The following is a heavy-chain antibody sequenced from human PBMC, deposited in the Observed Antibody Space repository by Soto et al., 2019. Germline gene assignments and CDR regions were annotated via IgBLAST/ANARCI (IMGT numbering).Heavy chain of an antibody. D-gene: IGHD3-10*02. V-gene: IGHV1-18*01. J-gene: IGHJ4*02. Sequence: QVQLVQSGAEVKKPGASVKVSCKASGYTFTSYGISWVRQAPGQGLEWMGWINAYNGNTNYAQKLQGRVTMTTDTPTSQAYMGRGGRRPAAPAVFTFAGDPVPVPYLDNWAREPWSPSPQ. CDR3: AGDPVPVPYLDN. CDR1: GYTFTSYG. CDR2: INAYNGNT.